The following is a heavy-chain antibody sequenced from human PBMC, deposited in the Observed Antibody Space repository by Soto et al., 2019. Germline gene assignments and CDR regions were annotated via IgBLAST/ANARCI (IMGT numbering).Heavy chain of an antibody. V-gene: IGHV4-31*03. CDR2: IYYSGST. Sequence: QVQLQESGPGLVKPSQTLSLTCTVSGGSISSGGYYWTWIRQHPGKGLEWIGYIYYSGSTYYNPSLRSRVTISVDTSKNQFSLKLSSVTAADTAVYYYARLGDFGTNNWFDPWGQGTLVTVSS. J-gene: IGHJ5*02. D-gene: IGHD3-3*01. CDR1: GGSISSGGYY. CDR3: ARLGDFGTNNWFDP.